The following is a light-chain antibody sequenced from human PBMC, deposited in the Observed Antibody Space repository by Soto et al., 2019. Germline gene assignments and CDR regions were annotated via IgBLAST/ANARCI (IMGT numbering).Light chain of an antibody. V-gene: IGKV3-20*01. CDR1: QSVSSP. J-gene: IGKJ4*01. Sequence: EIVLTQSPGTRSLSPGERATLSCRASQSVSSPLAWYQQKPGQPPRLLIYGASSRATGIPDRFSGSGSGTDFTLTISRLEREDFAVYYCQQYGSTPLTFGGGTKVEI. CDR3: QQYGSTPLT. CDR2: GAS.